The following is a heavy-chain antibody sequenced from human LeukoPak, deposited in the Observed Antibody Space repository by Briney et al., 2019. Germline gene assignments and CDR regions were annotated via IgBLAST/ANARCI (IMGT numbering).Heavy chain of an antibody. V-gene: IGHV1-46*01. Sequence: GASVKVSCKASGYTFASYYMHWVRQAPGQGLEWMGIINPSGGSTSYAQKFQGRVTMTEDTSTDTAYMELSSLRSEDTAVYYCATSSGSYGFGYYFDYWGQGTLVTVSS. CDR2: INPSGGST. D-gene: IGHD1-26*01. CDR1: GYTFASYY. CDR3: ATSSGSYGFGYYFDY. J-gene: IGHJ4*02.